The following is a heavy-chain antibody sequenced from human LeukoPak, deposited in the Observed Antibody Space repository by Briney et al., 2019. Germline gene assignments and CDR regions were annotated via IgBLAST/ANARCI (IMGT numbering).Heavy chain of an antibody. CDR3: AKQGFGC. CDR2: ISGSADNT. Sequence: PGGSLRLSCTASGSTLSSYAMSWVRQAPGEGLEWVSTISGSADNTNYAEAVKVRFTISRDNSKNTMYLQMNSLRAEDTAVYYCAKQGFGCWGQGTLVTVSS. CDR1: GSTLSSYA. V-gene: IGHV3-23*01. J-gene: IGHJ4*02.